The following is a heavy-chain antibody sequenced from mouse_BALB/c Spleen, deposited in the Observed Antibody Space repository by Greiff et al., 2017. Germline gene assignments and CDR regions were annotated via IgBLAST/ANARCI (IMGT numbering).Heavy chain of an antibody. D-gene: IGHD2-14*01. CDR3: AREGYDDSYFDY. V-gene: IGHV5-6-5*01. CDR1: GFTFSSYA. CDR2: ISSGGST. J-gene: IGHJ2*01. Sequence: EVQLVESGGGLVKPGGSLKLSCAASGFTFSSYAMSWVRQTPEKRLEWVASISSGGSTYYPDSVKGRFTISRDNAKNTLYLEMSSLRSEDTAMYYCAREGYDDSYFDYWGQGTTLTVSS.